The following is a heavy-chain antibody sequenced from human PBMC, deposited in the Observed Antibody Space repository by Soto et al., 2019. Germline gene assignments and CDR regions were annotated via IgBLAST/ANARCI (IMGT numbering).Heavy chain of an antibody. V-gene: IGHV3-48*03. CDR2: ISSSGDTI. Sequence: EVQLVESGGGLVQPGGSLRLSCAASGFTFSNYEMNWVRQAPGKGLEWVSYISSSGDTIYYADSVRGRFTTSRDNAKHSLHLQMNSLRAEDTAVYYCASPWGSFDYWGQGTLVTVSS. CDR1: GFTFSNYE. CDR3: ASPWGSFDY. D-gene: IGHD7-27*01. J-gene: IGHJ4*02.